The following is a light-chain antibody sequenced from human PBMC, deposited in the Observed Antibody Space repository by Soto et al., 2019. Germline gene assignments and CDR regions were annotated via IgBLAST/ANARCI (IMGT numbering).Light chain of an antibody. CDR2: EVS. J-gene: IGLJ3*02. CDR1: RTDAGGYNY. CDR3: SSYTRSNTWV. Sequence: QSVLTQPASISGSPGQSITISCTGTRTDAGGYNYVSWYQQHPAKVPKLLIYEVSNRPSGVSNRFSGSKSGSTASLTISGLQPEDEGDYYCSSYTRSNTWVFGGGTKVTVL. V-gene: IGLV2-14*01.